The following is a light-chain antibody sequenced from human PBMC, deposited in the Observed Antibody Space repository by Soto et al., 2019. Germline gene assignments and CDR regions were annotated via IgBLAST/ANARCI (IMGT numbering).Light chain of an antibody. V-gene: IGLV2-14*03. Sequence: SALTQPASVSGSPGQSITISCTGTRSDVGAYNSVCWYQQHPGKAPKLMIYDVSNRPSGVSNRFSGSKSGNTASLTISGLQAEDEADYYCSSYTSSSTLVFGGGTKLTVL. CDR2: DVS. J-gene: IGLJ2*01. CDR3: SSYTSSSTLV. CDR1: RSDVGAYNS.